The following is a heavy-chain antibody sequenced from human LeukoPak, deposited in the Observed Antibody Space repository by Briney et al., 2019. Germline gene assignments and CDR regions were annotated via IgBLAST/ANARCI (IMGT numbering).Heavy chain of an antibody. V-gene: IGHV3-21*01. J-gene: IGHJ3*02. CDR3: ASDPSLPYDRSGYYLLDAFDI. Sequence: PGGSLRLSCAASGFTFSSYSMNWVRQAPGKGLEWVSSISSSSSYIYYADSVKGRFTISRDNAKNSLYLQMNSLRAEDTAVYYCASDPSLPYDRSGYYLLDAFDIWGQGTMVTVSS. D-gene: IGHD3-22*01. CDR2: ISSSSSYI. CDR1: GFTFSSYS.